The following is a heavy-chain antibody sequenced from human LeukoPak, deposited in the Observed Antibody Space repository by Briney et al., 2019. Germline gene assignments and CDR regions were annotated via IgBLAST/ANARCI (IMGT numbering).Heavy chain of an antibody. CDR2: IYYSGST. CDR3: ASLEYSSSSSYY. Sequence: SETLSLTCTVSGGSISSSSYYWGWIRQPPGKGLEWIGSIYYSGSTYYNPSLKSRVTISVGTSKNQFSLKLSSVTAADTAVYYCASLEYSSSSSYYWGQGTLVTVSS. J-gene: IGHJ4*02. CDR1: GGSISSSSYY. V-gene: IGHV4-39*01. D-gene: IGHD6-6*01.